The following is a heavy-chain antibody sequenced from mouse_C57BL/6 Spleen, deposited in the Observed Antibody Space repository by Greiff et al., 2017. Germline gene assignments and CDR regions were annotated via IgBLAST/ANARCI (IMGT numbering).Heavy chain of an antibody. CDR3: ATEPFYYGSSYWYFDV. D-gene: IGHD1-1*01. V-gene: IGHV1-31*01. CDR1: GYSFTGYY. Sequence: EVQLQQSGPELVKPGASVKISCKASGYSFTGYYMHWVKQSHGNILDWIGYIYPYNGVSSYNQKFKGKATLTVDKSSSTAYMELRSLTSEDSAVYYCATEPFYYGSSYWYFDVWGTGTTVTVSS. CDR2: IYPYNGVS. J-gene: IGHJ1*03.